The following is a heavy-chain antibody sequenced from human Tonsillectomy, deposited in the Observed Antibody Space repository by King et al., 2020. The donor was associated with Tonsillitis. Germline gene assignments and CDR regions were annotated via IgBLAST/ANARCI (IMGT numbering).Heavy chain of an antibody. J-gene: IGHJ6*02. V-gene: IGHV3-23*04. CDR1: GFTFSSYA. D-gene: IGHD3-3*01. Sequence: VQLVESGGGLVQPGGSLRLSCTASGFTFSSYAMSWVRQAPGKGLEWVSGISGSGGITYDADSVKGRFIISRDNSKNTLFLQMNSLRAEDTAECYCAGMHYGVVMHYGMDVWGQGATVIVSS. CDR3: AGMHYGVVMHYGMDV. CDR2: ISGSGGIT.